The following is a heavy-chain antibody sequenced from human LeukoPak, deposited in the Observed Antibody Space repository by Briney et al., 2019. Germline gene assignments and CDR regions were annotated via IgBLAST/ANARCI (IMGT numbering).Heavy chain of an antibody. V-gene: IGHV3-74*01. CDR3: AREVRLVNENYFDY. CDR1: GFTLSSYW. Sequence: HPGGSLRLSCAASGFTLSSYWMHWVRQAPGKGLVWVSRINSDGSSTSYADSVKGRFTISRDNAKNTLYLQMNSLRAEDTAVYYCAREVRLVNENYFDYWGQGTLVTVSS. J-gene: IGHJ4*02. CDR2: INSDGSST. D-gene: IGHD6-19*01.